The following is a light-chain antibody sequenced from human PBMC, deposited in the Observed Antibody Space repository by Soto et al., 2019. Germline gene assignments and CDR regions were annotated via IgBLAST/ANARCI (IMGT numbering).Light chain of an antibody. V-gene: IGKV3-20*01. CDR3: QQYGSSPPELT. CDR2: GAS. J-gene: IGKJ4*01. CDR1: QSVSSSY. Sequence: EIVVTQSPGTLSLSPGERATLSCRASQSVSSSYLAWYQQKPGQAPRLLIYGASSRATGIPDRFSGSGSGTDFTLTISRLEPEDFAVYYCQQYGSSPPELTFGGGTKVEIK.